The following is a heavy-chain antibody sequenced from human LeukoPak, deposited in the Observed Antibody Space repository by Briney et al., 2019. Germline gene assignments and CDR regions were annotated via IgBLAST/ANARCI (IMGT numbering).Heavy chain of an antibody. Sequence: SETLSLTCSVSGGSTTDFWTWIRQLPGKGPEWIGYVYYKGDTSYSPSLDSRVTISVDTSKKQFSLKLSSVTAADTAVYYCARAPDSRDDAFDIWGQGTMVTVSS. CDR2: VYYKGDT. V-gene: IGHV4-59*08. CDR1: GGSTTDF. CDR3: ARAPDSRDDAFDI. D-gene: IGHD6-13*01. J-gene: IGHJ3*02.